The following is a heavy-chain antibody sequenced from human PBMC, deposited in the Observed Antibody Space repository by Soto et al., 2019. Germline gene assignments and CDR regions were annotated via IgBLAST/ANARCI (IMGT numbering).Heavy chain of an antibody. V-gene: IGHV3-33*01. D-gene: IGHD3-10*01. CDR1: GFTFSSYG. Sequence: QVQLVESGGGVVQPGRSLRLSCAASGFTFSSYGMHWVRQAPGKGLEWVAVIWYDGSNKYYADSVKGRFTISRDTSKNTLYPQMNSLRAEDTAVYYCAGGAKPYGSGSLRDYWGQGTLVTVSS. J-gene: IGHJ4*02. CDR3: AGGAKPYGSGSLRDY. CDR2: IWYDGSNK.